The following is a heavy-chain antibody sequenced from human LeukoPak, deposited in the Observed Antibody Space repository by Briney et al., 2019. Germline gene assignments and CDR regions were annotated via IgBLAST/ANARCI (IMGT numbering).Heavy chain of an antibody. J-gene: IGHJ4*02. CDR2: IHYSGST. V-gene: IGHV4-59*01. Sequence: SETLSLTCTVSGGSISSYYWSWIRQPPGKGLEWIGYIHYSGSTNYNPSLKSRVTISVDMSKNQFSLKLSSVTAADTAVYYCARIGYSYGSQYYFDYWGQGTLVTVSS. CDR3: ARIGYSYGSQYYFDY. CDR1: GGSISSYY. D-gene: IGHD5-18*01.